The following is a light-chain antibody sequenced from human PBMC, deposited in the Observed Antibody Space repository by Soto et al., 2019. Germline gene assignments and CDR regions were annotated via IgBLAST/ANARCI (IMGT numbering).Light chain of an antibody. CDR2: RAS. CDR1: QSISNW. CDR3: QQYDSFLS. V-gene: IGKV1-5*03. J-gene: IGKJ4*01. Sequence: DIQMTQSPSTLCASVGDRAIITCRAGQSISNWVAWYQQKPGKAPKILISRASSLESGVPARFSGSGSGTEFTLTISSLQPDDFATYYCQQYDSFLSFGGGTKVEIK.